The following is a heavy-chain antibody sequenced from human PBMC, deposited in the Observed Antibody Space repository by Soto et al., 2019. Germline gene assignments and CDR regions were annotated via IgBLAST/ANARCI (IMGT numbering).Heavy chain of an antibody. Sequence: QITLKESGPTLAKPTQTLTLTCSFSGFSLSTRGVGVGWIRHPPGKTLQWLALIFWDDDKWYSTSLRSRLTITEETSKNQVVLIITNMDPVDTATYYCAHRSRGYAYYFDPWGQGTLVTVSS. V-gene: IGHV2-5*02. D-gene: IGHD6-25*01. J-gene: IGHJ4*02. CDR3: AHRSRGYAYYFDP. CDR2: IFWDDDK. CDR1: GFSLSTRGVG.